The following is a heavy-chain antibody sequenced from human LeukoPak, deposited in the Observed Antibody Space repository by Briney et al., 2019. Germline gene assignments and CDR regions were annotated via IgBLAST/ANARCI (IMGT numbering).Heavy chain of an antibody. CDR2: INHSGST. V-gene: IGHV4-34*01. CDR3: ARMGQLWFGELPLDY. J-gene: IGHJ4*02. Sequence: PSETLSLTCAVYGGSFSGYYWSWIRQPPGKGLEWIGEINHSGSTNYNPSLKSRVTISVDTSKNQFSLKLSSVTAADTAVYYCARMGQLWFGELPLDYWGQGTLVTVSS. CDR1: GGSFSGYY. D-gene: IGHD3-10*01.